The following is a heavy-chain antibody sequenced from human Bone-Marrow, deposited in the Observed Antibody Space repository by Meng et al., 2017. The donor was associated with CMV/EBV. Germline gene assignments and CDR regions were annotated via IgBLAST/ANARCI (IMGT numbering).Heavy chain of an antibody. J-gene: IGHJ6*02. V-gene: IGHV1-46*01. CDR3: AREWVGDYCTTASCNYGMDV. D-gene: IGHD2-2*01. CDR2: INPSGGTA. CDR1: GYTFTTYY. Sequence: ASVKVSCKASGYTFTTYYMHWVRQAPGQGLEWMGIINPSGGTARYAQNFQGRVTMTSDTSTSSVFMELSSLISEDTAVYYCAREWVGDYCTTASCNYGMDVWGQGTTVTVSS.